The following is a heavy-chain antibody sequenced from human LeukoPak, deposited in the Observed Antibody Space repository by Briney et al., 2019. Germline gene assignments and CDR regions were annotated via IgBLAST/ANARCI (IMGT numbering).Heavy chain of an antibody. Sequence: GGSLRLSCAASGFTFSSYAMHWVRQAPGKGLEWVAVISYDGSNKYYADSVKGRFTISRDNSKNTLYLQMNSLRAEDTAVYYCARDAYGDYPGGYLHSWGQGTLVTVSS. CDR2: ISYDGSNK. CDR3: ARDAYGDYPGGYLHS. D-gene: IGHD4-17*01. J-gene: IGHJ4*02. CDR1: GFTFSSYA. V-gene: IGHV3-30-3*01.